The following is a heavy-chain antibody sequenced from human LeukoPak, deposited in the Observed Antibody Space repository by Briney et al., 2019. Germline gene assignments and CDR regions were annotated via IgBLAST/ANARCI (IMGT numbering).Heavy chain of an antibody. D-gene: IGHD5/OR15-5a*01. V-gene: IGHV4-38-2*01. J-gene: IGHJ5*02. Sequence: SETLSLTCAVSGFSISSAFYWGWIRQPPGKGLEWIGHIYHSGGTHYNPSLKSRVTISLDTSKNHFSLKLSSVTAADTAMYFCARVSAASFEPWGRGTLVTVSS. CDR2: IYHSGGT. CDR3: ARVSAASFEP. CDR1: GFSISSAFY.